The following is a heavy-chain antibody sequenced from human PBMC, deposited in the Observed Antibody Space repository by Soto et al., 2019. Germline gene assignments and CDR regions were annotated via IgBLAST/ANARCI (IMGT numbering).Heavy chain of an antibody. V-gene: IGHV3-72*01. J-gene: IGHJ3*02. CDR1: GFTFSDHY. D-gene: IGHD3-10*01. CDR2: TRNKANSYTT. Sequence: EVQLVESGGGLVQPGGSLRLSCAASGFTFSDHYMDWVRQAPGKGLEWVGRTRNKANSYTTEYAASVKGRFTISRDDSKNSLYLQMNSLKTEDTAVYYCARVPFGAFDIWGQGTMVTVSS. CDR3: ARVPFGAFDI.